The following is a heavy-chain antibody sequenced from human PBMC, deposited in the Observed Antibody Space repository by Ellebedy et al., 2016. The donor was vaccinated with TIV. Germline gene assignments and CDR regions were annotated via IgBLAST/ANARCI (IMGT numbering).Heavy chain of an antibody. CDR2: ISSGITTT. V-gene: IGHV3-48*02. CDR3: ARDGNSVGGTYWYFDL. J-gene: IGHJ2*01. D-gene: IGHD1-26*01. CDR1: GFTFSSYS. Sequence: GESLKISCAATGFTFSSYSMNWVRQAPGKGLEWDSYISSGITTTYYADSVKGRFTISRDNAKNSLYLQMNSLRDEDTAVYYCARDGNSVGGTYWYFDLWGRGTLVTVSA.